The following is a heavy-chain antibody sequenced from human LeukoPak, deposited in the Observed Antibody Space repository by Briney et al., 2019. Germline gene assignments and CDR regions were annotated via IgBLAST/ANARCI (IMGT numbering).Heavy chain of an antibody. Sequence: PSQTLSLTCTGSGGSISSGSYYWSWIRQPAGKGLEWIGRIYTSGSTNYNPSLKSRVTISVDTSKNQFSLKLSSVTAADTAVYYCAREYDFWSGLDYWGQGTLVTVSS. V-gene: IGHV4-61*02. D-gene: IGHD3-3*01. J-gene: IGHJ4*02. CDR2: IYTSGST. CDR1: GGSISSGSYY. CDR3: AREYDFWSGLDY.